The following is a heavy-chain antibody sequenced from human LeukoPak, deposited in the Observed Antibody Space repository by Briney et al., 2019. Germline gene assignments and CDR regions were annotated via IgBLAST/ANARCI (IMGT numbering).Heavy chain of an antibody. D-gene: IGHD2-15*01. V-gene: IGHV1-69*05. CDR3: ARDDCSGGSCFGY. CDR1: GGTFSSYA. CDR2: IIPIFGTA. J-gene: IGHJ4*02. Sequence: SVKVSRKASGGTFSSYAISWVRQAPGQGLEWMGGIIPIFGTANYAQKFQGRVTITTDESTSTAYMELSSLRSEDTAVYYCARDDCSGGSCFGYWGQGTLVTVSS.